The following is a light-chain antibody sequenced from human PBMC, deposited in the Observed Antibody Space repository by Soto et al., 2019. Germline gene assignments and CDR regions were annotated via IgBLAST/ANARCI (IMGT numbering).Light chain of an antibody. Sequence: EMVLTQSPGTVSLSPGERATLSCRASQSVSSSSLAWYQQRPGQAPRLLIFTASSRATGTPDRFSGSGSGTDFTLTISRLEPEDFAVYYCQQYNSWPPITFGQGTRLEIK. CDR3: QQYNSWPPIT. V-gene: IGKV3-20*01. CDR2: TAS. CDR1: QSVSSSS. J-gene: IGKJ5*01.